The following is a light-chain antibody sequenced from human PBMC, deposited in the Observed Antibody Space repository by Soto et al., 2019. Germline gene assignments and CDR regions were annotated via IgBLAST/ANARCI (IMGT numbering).Light chain of an antibody. J-gene: IGKJ4*01. CDR1: QSVSSY. CDR2: DAS. CDR3: QQRITWPPLT. Sequence: EIVLTQSPATLSLSPGERATLSCRASQSVSSYLAWYQQKPGQAPRLLIYDASNRATGIPARFSGSGSGTDFTLTISSLEPEDVAVYYCQQRITWPPLTVCGGNKVEI. V-gene: IGKV3-11*01.